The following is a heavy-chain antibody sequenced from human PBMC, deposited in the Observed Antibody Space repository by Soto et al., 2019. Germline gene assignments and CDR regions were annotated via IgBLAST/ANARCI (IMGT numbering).Heavy chain of an antibody. V-gene: IGHV3-7*03. Sequence: EVQLVESGGGLVQPGGSLRLSCAVSGFSFGSYWMSWVRQAPGKWLEWLASIKDDGSERYYLDSVKGRFTISRDNAKDSLSLQMNSLRGEDTAFYYCARDVGPVTIFGEALSGYFDFWGQGTLVTVSS. CDR3: ARDVGPVTIFGEALSGYFDF. CDR1: GFSFGSYW. CDR2: IKDDGSER. D-gene: IGHD3-3*01. J-gene: IGHJ4*02.